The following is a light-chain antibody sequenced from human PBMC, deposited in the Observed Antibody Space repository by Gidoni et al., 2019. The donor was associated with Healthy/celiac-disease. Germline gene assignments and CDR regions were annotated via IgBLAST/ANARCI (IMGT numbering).Light chain of an antibody. CDR2: KAS. CDR1: QSISSW. Sequence: DIQMTQSPYTLSASVGDRVTITCRASQSISSWLAWYQQKPGKAPKLLIYKASSLERGVPSRFSGSGSGTEFTLTISSLQPDDFATYYCQQYNSYPTFGQGTRLEIK. V-gene: IGKV1-5*03. CDR3: QQYNSYPT. J-gene: IGKJ5*01.